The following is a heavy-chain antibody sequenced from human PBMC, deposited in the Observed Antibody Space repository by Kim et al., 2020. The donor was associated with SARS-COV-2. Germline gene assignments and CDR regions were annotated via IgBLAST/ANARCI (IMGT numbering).Heavy chain of an antibody. V-gene: IGHV3-53*01. CDR1: GFTVSSNY. J-gene: IGHJ3*02. CDR2: IYSGGST. CDR3: ARGFPGDAFDI. Sequence: LSLTCAASGFTVSSNYMSWVRQAPGKGLEWVSVIYSGGSTYYADSVKGRFTISRDNSKNTLYLQMNSLRAEDTAVYYCARGFPGDAFDIWGQGTMVTVSS.